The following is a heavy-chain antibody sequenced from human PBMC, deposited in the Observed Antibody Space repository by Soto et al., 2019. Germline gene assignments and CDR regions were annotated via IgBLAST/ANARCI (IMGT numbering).Heavy chain of an antibody. CDR2: TYYRSKWYN. D-gene: IGHD1-1*01. CDR3: AREGNWNVIYYYYYGMDV. Sequence: SQTRSLTWAISGDSVSSSSAAWNWIRQAPSRGLEWLGRTYYRSKWYNDYAVSVKSRITINPDTSKNQFSLQLNSVTPEDTAVYYCAREGNWNVIYYYYYGMDVWGQGTTVTVSS. V-gene: IGHV6-1*01. CDR1: GDSVSSSSAA. J-gene: IGHJ6*02.